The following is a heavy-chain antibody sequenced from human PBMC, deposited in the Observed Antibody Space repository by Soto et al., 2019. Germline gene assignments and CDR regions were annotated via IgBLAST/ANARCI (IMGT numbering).Heavy chain of an antibody. D-gene: IGHD1-1*01. CDR2: IYATGTT. Sequence: QVQLQESGPGLVKPSETLSLTCTVSGASISGFYWSWIRKSAGKGLEGIGRIYATGTTDYNPSLKSRVMMSVDTSKKQFYLKLRSVTAADTAVYYCVRDGTKTLRDWFDPWGQGISVTVSA. V-gene: IGHV4-4*07. CDR3: VRDGTKTLRDWFDP. CDR1: GASISGFY. J-gene: IGHJ5*02.